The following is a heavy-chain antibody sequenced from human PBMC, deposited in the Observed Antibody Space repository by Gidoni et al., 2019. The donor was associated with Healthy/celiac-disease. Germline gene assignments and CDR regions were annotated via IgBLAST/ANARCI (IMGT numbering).Heavy chain of an antibody. J-gene: IGHJ4*02. CDR1: GGSFCCYY. CDR3: ARSHSSSWYRGRKRNDY. D-gene: IGHD6-13*01. Sequence: QVQLQHWGAGLFKPSETLSLTCALHGGSFCCYYWSWIRQPPGKGLEWIGEINHSGSTNYKPCLKSRVTISVDTSKNQFALKLSSVTAADTAVYYCARSHSSSWYRGRKRNDYGGQGTLVTVSS. V-gene: IGHV4-34*01. CDR2: INHSGST.